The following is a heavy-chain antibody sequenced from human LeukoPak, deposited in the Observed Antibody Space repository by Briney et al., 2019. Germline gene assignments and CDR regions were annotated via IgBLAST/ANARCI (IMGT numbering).Heavy chain of an antibody. V-gene: IGHV4-30-4*01. CDR2: IYYSGGT. CDR3: ASQNILTGYYMGY. D-gene: IGHD3-9*01. Sequence: SETLSLTCTVSGGSISSGDYYWSWIRQPPGKGLEWIGYIYYSGGTYYNPSLKSRVTISVDTSKNQFSLKLSSVTAADTAVYYCASQNILTGYYMGYWGQGTLVTVSS. J-gene: IGHJ4*02. CDR1: GGSISSGDYY.